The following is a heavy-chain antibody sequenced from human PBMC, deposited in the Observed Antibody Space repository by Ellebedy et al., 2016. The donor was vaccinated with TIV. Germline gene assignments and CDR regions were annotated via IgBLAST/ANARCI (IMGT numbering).Heavy chain of an antibody. D-gene: IGHD6-13*01. CDR3: ASGAGGAAAGNDAFDI. Sequence: ASVKVSCKASGYTFTGYYMHWVRQAPGQGLEWMGWINPNSGGTNYAQKFQGWVTMTRDTSISTAYMELSRLRSDDTAVYYCASGAGGAAAGNDAFDIWGQGTMVTVSS. J-gene: IGHJ3*02. CDR2: INPNSGGT. CDR1: GYTFTGYY. V-gene: IGHV1-2*04.